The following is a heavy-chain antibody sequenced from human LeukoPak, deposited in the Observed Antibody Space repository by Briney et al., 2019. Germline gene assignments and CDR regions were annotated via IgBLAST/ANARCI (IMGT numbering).Heavy chain of an antibody. CDR1: GGSIGSYY. J-gene: IGHJ4*02. D-gene: IGHD6-19*01. CDR2: IYYSRST. V-gene: IGHV4-59*08. Sequence: SETLSLTCTVSGGSIGSYYWSWMRQPPGKGLEWIGYIYYSRSTYYNPSLKSRVTISVDTSKNLFSLKLSSVTAADTAVYYCASGQGGQWLVLRYFDHWGQGTLVTVSS. CDR3: ASGQGGQWLVLRYFDH.